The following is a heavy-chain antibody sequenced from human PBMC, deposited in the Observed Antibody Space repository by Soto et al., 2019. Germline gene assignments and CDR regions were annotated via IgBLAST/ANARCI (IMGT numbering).Heavy chain of an antibody. CDR2: ISGSGGST. Sequence: EVQLLESGGGLVQPGGSLRLSCAASGFTFSSYAMSWFRQAPGKGLEWVSAISGSGGSTYYADSVKGRFTISRDNSKNTLYLQMNSLRAEDTAVYYCAKGGGDIVLMVYAPDSFDYWGQGTLVTVSS. V-gene: IGHV3-23*01. CDR3: AKGGGDIVLMVYAPDSFDY. D-gene: IGHD2-8*01. J-gene: IGHJ4*02. CDR1: GFTFSSYA.